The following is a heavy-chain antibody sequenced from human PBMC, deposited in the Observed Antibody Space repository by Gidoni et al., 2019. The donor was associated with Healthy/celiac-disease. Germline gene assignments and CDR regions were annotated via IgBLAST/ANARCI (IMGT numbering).Heavy chain of an antibody. V-gene: IGHV3-21*01. J-gene: IGHJ4*02. CDR2: ISSSSSYI. Sequence: EVQLVESGGGLVKPGGSLRLSCAASGFTFSSYSMNWVRQAPGKGLEWVSSISSSSSYIYYADSVKGRFTISRDNAKNSLYLQMNSLRAEDTAVYYCARSDRTPIFGVVIPIGGYWGQGTLVTVSS. CDR3: ARSDRTPIFGVVIPIGGY. CDR1: GFTFSSYS. D-gene: IGHD3-3*01.